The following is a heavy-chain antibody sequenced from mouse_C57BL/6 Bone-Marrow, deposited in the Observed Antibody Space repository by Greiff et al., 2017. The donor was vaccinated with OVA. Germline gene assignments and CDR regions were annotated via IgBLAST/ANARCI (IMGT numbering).Heavy chain of an antibody. V-gene: IGHV1-64*01. Sequence: VKLQQPGAELVKPGASVKLSCKASGYTFTSYWMHWVKQRPGQGLEWIGMIHPNSGSTNYNEKFKSKATLTVDKSSSTAYMQLSSLTSEDSAVYYCARSRFPLYYFDYWGQGTTLTVSS. CDR3: ARSRFPLYYFDY. CDR2: IHPNSGST. J-gene: IGHJ2*01. D-gene: IGHD6-1*01. CDR1: GYTFTSYW.